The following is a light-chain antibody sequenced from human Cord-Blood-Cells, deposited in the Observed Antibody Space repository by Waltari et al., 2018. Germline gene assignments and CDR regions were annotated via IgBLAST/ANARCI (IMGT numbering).Light chain of an antibody. J-gene: IGKJ3*01. CDR1: QSVSSSY. V-gene: IGKV3-20*01. CDR3: QQYGSSPHIT. Sequence: EIVLTQSPGTLSLSPGERATLSCRASQSVSSSYLAWYQQKPGQAPRLLIYGASSRAIGIPDRFSGSGSGTDFTLTISRLEPEDFAVYYCQQYGSSPHITFGPGTKVDIK. CDR2: GAS.